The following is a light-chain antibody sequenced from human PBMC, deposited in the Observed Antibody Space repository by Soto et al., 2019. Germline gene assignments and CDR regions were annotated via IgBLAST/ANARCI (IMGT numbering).Light chain of an antibody. CDR3: QQASSFPLT. CDR1: QRISSW. CDR2: GAS. J-gene: IGKJ4*01. Sequence: IQMTQSPSSVSASVGDSVTITCRASQRISSWLAWYQVKPGKATKLLIYGASNRESGVPSRFSGSESGTLFTLTISSLQPEDSATYCCQQASSFPLTFGGGTTVEI. V-gene: IGKV1-12*01.